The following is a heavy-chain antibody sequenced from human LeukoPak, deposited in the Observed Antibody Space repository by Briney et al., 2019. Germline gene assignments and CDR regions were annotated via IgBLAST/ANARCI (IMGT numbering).Heavy chain of an antibody. CDR2: INSDGSRT. V-gene: IGHV3-74*01. D-gene: IGHD6-19*01. CDR1: GFTFSSYW. Sequence: QPGGSLRLSCAASGFTFSSYWMHWVRQAPGKGLVWVSRINSDGSRTSYADSVKGRFTISRDNAKNTLYLQMNSLRAEDTAVYYCARDQGDSSGWYSMNWFDPWGQGTLVTVSS. CDR3: ARDQGDSSGWYSMNWFDP. J-gene: IGHJ5*02.